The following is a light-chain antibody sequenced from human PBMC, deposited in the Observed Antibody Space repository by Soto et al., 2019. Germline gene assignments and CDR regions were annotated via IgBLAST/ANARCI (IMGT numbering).Light chain of an antibody. CDR2: DAS. J-gene: IGKJ5*01. CDR3: QQRSNGPT. CDR1: QSVSSY. Sequence: ESVLTQSPATLSLYPGERATLSCRASQSVSSYLAWYQQKPGQAPRLLIYDASNRATGIPARFSGSGSGTDFTLTISSLEPEDFAVYYCQQRSNGPTFGQGTRLEIK. V-gene: IGKV3-11*01.